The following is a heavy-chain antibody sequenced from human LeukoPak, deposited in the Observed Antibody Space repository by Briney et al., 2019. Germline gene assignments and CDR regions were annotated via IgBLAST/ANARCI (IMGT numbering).Heavy chain of an antibody. CDR3: ARDGMYYDFWSGYSRAGNWFDP. V-gene: IGHV1-69*13. CDR1: GGTFSSYA. Sequence: ASVKVSCKASGGTFSSYAISWVRQAPGQGLEWMGGIIPIFGTANYAQKFQGRVTITADESTSTAYMELSSLRSEDTAVYYCARDGMYYDFWSGYSRAGNWFDPWGQGTLVTVSS. CDR2: IIPIFGTA. J-gene: IGHJ5*02. D-gene: IGHD3-3*01.